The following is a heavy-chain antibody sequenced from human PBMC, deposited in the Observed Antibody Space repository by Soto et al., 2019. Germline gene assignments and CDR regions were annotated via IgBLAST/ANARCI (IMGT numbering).Heavy chain of an antibody. D-gene: IGHD3-22*01. CDR1: GFTFSSYA. J-gene: IGHJ4*02. CDR2: ISYDGSNK. Sequence: QVQLVESGGGVVQPGRSLRLSCAASGFTFSSYAMHWVRQAPGKGLEWVAVISYDGSNKYYADSVKGRFTISRDNSKNTLYLQMNSLRAEDTAVYYCAREDYYDSSGYYSSTPMDYWGQGTLDTVSS. V-gene: IGHV3-30-3*01. CDR3: AREDYYDSSGYYSSTPMDY.